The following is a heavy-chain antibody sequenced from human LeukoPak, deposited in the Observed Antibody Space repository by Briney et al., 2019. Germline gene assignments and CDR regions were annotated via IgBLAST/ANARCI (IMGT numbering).Heavy chain of an antibody. CDR3: ARGGVGSHDY. CDR1: GFTFSIYW. J-gene: IGHJ4*02. Sequence: PGGSLRLSCAASGFTFSIYWMHWVRQVPGKGLVWVSHIHSDGRSSSYADSVKGRFTISRDNAKNTLSLQMNSLRADDTAVYYCARGGVGSHDYWGQGTLVTVSS. CDR2: IHSDGRSS. D-gene: IGHD3-10*01. V-gene: IGHV3-74*01.